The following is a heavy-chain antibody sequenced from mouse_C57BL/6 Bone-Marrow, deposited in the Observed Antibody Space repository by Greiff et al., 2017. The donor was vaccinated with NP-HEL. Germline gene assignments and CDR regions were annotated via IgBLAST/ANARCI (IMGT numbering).Heavy chain of an antibody. D-gene: IGHD2-4*01. CDR3: ARMITTGHWYFDV. J-gene: IGHJ1*03. CDR2: ISSGSSTI. Sequence: EVQVVESGGGLVKPGGSLKLSCAASGFTFSDYGMHWVRQAPEKGLEWVAYISSGSSTIYYADTVKGRFTISRDNAKITLFLQMTSLRSEDTAMYYCARMITTGHWYFDVWGTGTTVTVSS. V-gene: IGHV5-17*01. CDR1: GFTFSDYG.